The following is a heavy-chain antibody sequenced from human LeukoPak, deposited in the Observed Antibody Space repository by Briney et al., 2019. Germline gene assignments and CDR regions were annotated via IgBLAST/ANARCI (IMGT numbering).Heavy chain of an antibody. CDR2: IYYSGST. CDR1: GGSISSSSYY. V-gene: IGHV4-39*01. D-gene: IGHD1-14*01. J-gene: IGHJ4*02. CDR3: ATEHQRTHSQVDY. Sequence: SETLSLTCTVSGGSISSSSYYWGWIRQPPGKGLEWIGSIYYSGSTYYNPSLKSRVTISVDTSKNQFSLKLSSVTAADTAVYYCATEHQRTHSQVDYWGQGTLVTVSS.